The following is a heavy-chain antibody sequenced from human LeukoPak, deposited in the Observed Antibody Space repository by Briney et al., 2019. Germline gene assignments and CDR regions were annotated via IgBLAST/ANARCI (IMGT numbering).Heavy chain of an antibody. CDR2: INHSGST. J-gene: IGHJ4*02. CDR3: ARRDGYIRY. V-gene: IGHV4-34*01. D-gene: IGHD5-24*01. CDR1: GGSFSGYY. Sequence: SETLSLTCAVYGGSFSGYYWSWIRQPPGKGLEWIGEINHSGSTNYNPSLESRVTISVDTSKNQFSLKLSSVTAADTAVYYCARRDGYIRYWGQGTLVTVSS.